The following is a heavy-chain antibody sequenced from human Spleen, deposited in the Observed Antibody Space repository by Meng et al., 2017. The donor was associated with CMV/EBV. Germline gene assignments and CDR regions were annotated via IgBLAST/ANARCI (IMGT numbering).Heavy chain of an antibody. Sequence: QVQLQQWGAGLLKPSETLSLTCAVYGGSFSGYYWSWIRQPPGKGLEWIGEINHSGSTNYNPSLKSRVTISVDTSKNQFSLKLSSVTAADTAVYYCARNPCGGDCYSVFDIWGQGTMVTVSS. CDR1: GGSFSGYY. J-gene: IGHJ3*02. CDR3: ARNPCGGDCYSVFDI. V-gene: IGHV4-34*01. D-gene: IGHD2-21*02. CDR2: INHSGST.